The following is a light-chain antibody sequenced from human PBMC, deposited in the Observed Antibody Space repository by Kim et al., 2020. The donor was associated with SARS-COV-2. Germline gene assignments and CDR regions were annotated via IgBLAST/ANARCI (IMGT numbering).Light chain of an antibody. V-gene: IGKV1-27*01. CDR3: QKCDSAPCT. J-gene: IGKJ4*02. CDR1: QDISKY. Sequence: DIQMTQSPYSLSASVGDRVIITCRASQDISKYLTWFQLKPGKAPKLLIYATSALQPGVPSRFSGSGSGTDFTLTVTSLQPEDVATYYCQKCDSAPCTFGRGTKVDIK. CDR2: ATS.